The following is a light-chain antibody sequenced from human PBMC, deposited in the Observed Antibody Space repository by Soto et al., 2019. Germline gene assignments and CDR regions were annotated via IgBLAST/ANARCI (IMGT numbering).Light chain of an antibody. CDR1: TRDIAGYNY. CDR3: SLYTSISTYV. CDR2: QVT. Sequence: QSVLTQPASVSGSLGQSITISCTGTTRDIAGYNYISWYQRLPGKAPKLMIYQVTIRPSGISNRFSGSKSGNTASLTISGLQAEDEADYYCSLYTSISTYVFGTGTKVTVL. V-gene: IGLV2-14*01. J-gene: IGLJ1*01.